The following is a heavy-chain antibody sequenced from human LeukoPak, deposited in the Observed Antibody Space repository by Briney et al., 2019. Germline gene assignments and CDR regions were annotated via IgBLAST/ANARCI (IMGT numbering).Heavy chain of an antibody. CDR1: GFTFGSYS. D-gene: IGHD6-19*01. V-gene: IGHV3-21*01. CDR3: ARERDGSGWYEM. CDR2: ISSSSSYI. J-gene: IGHJ3*02. Sequence: GGSLRLSCAASGFTFGSYSMNWVRQAPGKGLEWVSSISSSSSYIYYADSVKGRFTISRDNAKNSLYLQMNSLRAEDTAVYYCARERDGSGWYEMWGQGTMVTVSS.